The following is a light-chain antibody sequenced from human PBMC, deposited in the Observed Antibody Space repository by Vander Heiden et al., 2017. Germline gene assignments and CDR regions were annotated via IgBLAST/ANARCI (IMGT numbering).Light chain of an antibody. CDR3: SSYTSSDTVL. Sequence: QSALTQPASVSGSPGQSIAISCTGTSRDIGGYTFVSWYQQHPGKAPKLLMHDVSDRPSGVSNRFSGSKSGNTASLTISGLQAEDEADDYCSSYTSSDTVLFGGGTKLTVL. CDR1: SRDIGGYTF. V-gene: IGLV2-14*01. CDR2: DVS. J-gene: IGLJ2*01.